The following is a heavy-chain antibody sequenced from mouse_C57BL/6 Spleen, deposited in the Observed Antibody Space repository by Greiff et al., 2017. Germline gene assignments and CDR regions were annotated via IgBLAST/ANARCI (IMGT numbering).Heavy chain of an antibody. CDR2: IYPRSGNT. D-gene: IGHD2-5*01. V-gene: IGHV1-81*01. CDR1: GYTFTSYG. Sequence: VQLQQSGAELARPGASVKLSCKASGYTFTSYGISWVKQRTGQGLEWIGEIYPRSGNTYYNEKFKGKATLTADKSSSTAYMELRSLTSEDSAVYFGARLAYSNYEFAYWGQGTLVTVS. J-gene: IGHJ3*01. CDR3: ARLAYSNYEFAY.